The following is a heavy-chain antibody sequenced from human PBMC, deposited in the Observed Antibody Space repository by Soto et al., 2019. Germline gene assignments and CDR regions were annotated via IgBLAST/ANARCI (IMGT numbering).Heavy chain of an antibody. D-gene: IGHD2-15*01. J-gene: IGHJ4*02. V-gene: IGHV1-3*01. Sequence: GASVKVSCKASGYTFTSYAMHWVRQAPGQRLEWMGWINAGNGNTKYSQKFQGRFTITRDTSASTAYMELSSLRSEDTAVYYCARFEWRRYMPGSCYYFDYWGQGTLVTVSS. CDR3: ARFEWRRYMPGSCYYFDY. CDR2: INAGNGNT. CDR1: GYTFTSYA.